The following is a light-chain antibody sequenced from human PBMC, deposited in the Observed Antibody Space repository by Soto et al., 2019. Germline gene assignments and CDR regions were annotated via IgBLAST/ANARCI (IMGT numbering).Light chain of an antibody. V-gene: IGKV1-5*01. CDR3: QQYNSWPIT. CDR1: QSIGRW. J-gene: IGKJ5*01. CDR2: DAS. Sequence: DIQMTQSPSTLSASVGYRVTITCRASQSIGRWLAWYQQKPGKAPNLLIYDASSLETGVPSRFSGSGSGTEFTLTISSLQSEDFAVYYCQQYNSWPITFGQGTRLEIK.